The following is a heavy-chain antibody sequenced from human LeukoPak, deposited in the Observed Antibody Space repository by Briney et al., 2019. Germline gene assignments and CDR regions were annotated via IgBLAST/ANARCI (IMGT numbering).Heavy chain of an antibody. Sequence: PSETLSLTCIVSGGSISSYYWSWLRQPAGKGLEWIGRIYTSGSTNYNPSLKSRVTMSVDTSENQFSLKLSSVTAADTAVYYCARVGIAAPYYFDYWGQGTLVTVSS. D-gene: IGHD6-6*01. CDR2: IYTSGST. J-gene: IGHJ4*02. CDR1: GGSISSYY. CDR3: ARVGIAAPYYFDY. V-gene: IGHV4-4*07.